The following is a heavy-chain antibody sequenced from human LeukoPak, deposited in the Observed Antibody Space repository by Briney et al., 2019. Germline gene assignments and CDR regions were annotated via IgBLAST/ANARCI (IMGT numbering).Heavy chain of an antibody. J-gene: IGHJ6*02. CDR1: GFTFSSYA. CDR3: ATAPEDYYFGLDV. Sequence: AGGSLRLSCAASGFTFSSYAMSWVRQAPGKGLEWVANIKQDGSAKSYVGSVKGRFTISRDNAKNSLYLQMDSLRVEDTAVYFCATAPEDYYFGLDVWGQGTTVTVSS. CDR2: IKQDGSAK. V-gene: IGHV3-7*01.